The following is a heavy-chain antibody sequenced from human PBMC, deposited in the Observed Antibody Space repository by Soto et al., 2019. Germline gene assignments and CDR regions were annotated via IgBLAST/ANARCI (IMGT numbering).Heavy chain of an antibody. J-gene: IGHJ4*02. Sequence: QVQLVESGGGVVQPGRSLRLSCAASGFTFSSYGMHWVRQAPGKGLEWVAVIWYDGSNKYYADSVKGRFTISRDNSKNTLYLQMNSLRAEDTAVYYCARMDGAIAAAIDYWGQGTLVTVSS. D-gene: IGHD6-13*01. V-gene: IGHV3-33*01. CDR1: GFTFSSYG. CDR3: ARMDGAIAAAIDY. CDR2: IWYDGSNK.